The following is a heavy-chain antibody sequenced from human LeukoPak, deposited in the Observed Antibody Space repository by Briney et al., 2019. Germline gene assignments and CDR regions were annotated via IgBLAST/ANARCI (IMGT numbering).Heavy chain of an antibody. D-gene: IGHD3-10*01. J-gene: IGHJ6*02. CDR1: GFTVSSNY. CDR3: ARDTGTTYYYGSGSSDGMDV. CDR2: TCSGGST. Sequence: PGGSLRLSCAASGFTVSSNYMSWVRQAPGKGLEWVSVTCSGGSTYYADSVKGRFTISRDNSKNTLYLQMNSLRAEDTAVYYCARDTGTTYYYGSGSSDGMDVWGQGTTVTVSS. V-gene: IGHV3-66*01.